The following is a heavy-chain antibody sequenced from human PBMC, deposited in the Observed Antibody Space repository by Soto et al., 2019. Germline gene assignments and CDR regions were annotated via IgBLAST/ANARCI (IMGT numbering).Heavy chain of an antibody. CDR2: ISGSGGST. CDR1: GFTFSSYA. Sequence: GGSLRLSCAASGFTFSSYAMSWVRQAPGKGLEWVSAISGSGGSTYYADSVKGRFTISRDNSKNTLYLQMNSLRAEGTAVYYCAKAGNDCSGGSCYSGYYYYGMDVWGQGTTVTVSS. CDR3: AKAGNDCSGGSCYSGYYYYGMDV. D-gene: IGHD2-15*01. J-gene: IGHJ6*02. V-gene: IGHV3-23*01.